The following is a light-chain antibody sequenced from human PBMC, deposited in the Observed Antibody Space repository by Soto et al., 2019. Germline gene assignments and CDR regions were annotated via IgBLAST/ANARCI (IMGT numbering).Light chain of an antibody. J-gene: IGKJ1*01. CDR1: QSISSW. CDR2: DAS. CDR3: QQYNSYSPWWT. Sequence: GDRVTITCRASQSISSWLAWYQQKPGKAPKLLIYDASSLESGVPSRFSGSGSGTEFTLTISSLQPDDIATYYCQQYNSYSPWWTFGQGTKVEIK. V-gene: IGKV1-5*01.